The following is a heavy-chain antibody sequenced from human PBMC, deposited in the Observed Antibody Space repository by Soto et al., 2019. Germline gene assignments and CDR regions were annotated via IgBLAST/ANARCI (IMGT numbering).Heavy chain of an antibody. CDR1: ESTVSRDW. D-gene: IGHD1-26*01. J-gene: IGHJ4*02. CDR3: SGGVGDAF. V-gene: IGHV3-7*01. CDR2: TNPDGSEK. Sequence: EVHLVESGGGLVQTGGSLGLSCAISESTVSRDWMNWVRQAPGKGLECVAHTNPDGSEKFYADSVKGRFALSRDNAKKSLYLQMNSLRAGNRAMYYCSGGVGDAFWGQGTQVTVSS.